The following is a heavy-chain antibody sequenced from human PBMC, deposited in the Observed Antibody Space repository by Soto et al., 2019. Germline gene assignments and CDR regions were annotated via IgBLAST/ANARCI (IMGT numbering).Heavy chain of an antibody. CDR3: ARVVRYARSGYALFEGY. Sequence: SETLSLTCTVSGGSISSYYWSWIRQPPGKGLEWIGRIHTSGSTNYNPSLKSRVTMSVDTSNHQFSLKLRSDDPAVYYCARVVRYARSGYALFEGYWGQGTLVTVS. CDR2: IHTSGST. CDR1: GGSISSYY. D-gene: IGHD3-22*01. J-gene: IGHJ4*02. V-gene: IGHV4-4*07.